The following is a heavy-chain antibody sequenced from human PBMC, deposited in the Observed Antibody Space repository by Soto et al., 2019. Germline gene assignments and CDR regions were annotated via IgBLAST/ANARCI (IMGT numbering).Heavy chain of an antibody. V-gene: IGHV4-59*01. CDR1: GGSISSYY. J-gene: IGHJ4*02. CDR3: ARVDSGWHDY. D-gene: IGHD6-19*01. CDR2: IFYTGNT. Sequence: LSLTCTVSGGSISSYYWSWIRQPPGKGLEWIGYIFYTGNTDYNPSLKSRVTISVDTSKNEFSLKLTSVTTADTAVYYCARVDSGWHDYWGQGTLVTVSS.